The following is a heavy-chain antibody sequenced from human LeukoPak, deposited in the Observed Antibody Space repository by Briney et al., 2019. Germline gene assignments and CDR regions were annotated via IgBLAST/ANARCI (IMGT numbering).Heavy chain of an antibody. CDR1: GYSFTRYW. Sequence: GESLKISCKGSGYSFTRYWISWVRQMPGKGLEWMGRIDPGDSYTNYSPSFQGHVTISADKSISTANLQWSSLKASDTAMYYCARHYSSGSDFDYWGQGTLVTVSS. J-gene: IGHJ4*02. CDR2: IDPGDSYT. D-gene: IGHD6-19*01. V-gene: IGHV5-10-1*01. CDR3: ARHYSSGSDFDY.